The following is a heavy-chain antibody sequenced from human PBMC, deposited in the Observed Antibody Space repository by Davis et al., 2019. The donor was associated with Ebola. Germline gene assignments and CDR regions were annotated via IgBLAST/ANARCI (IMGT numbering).Heavy chain of an antibody. Sequence: ASVKVSCKASGYSFTDDGISWVRQAPGQGLEWMGWISTYNGNTNYAQKIQGRITMTTGTSTSTAYMELRSLRSDDTARYYCARDVRGITGPSEYWGQGTLVTVSS. V-gene: IGHV1-18*01. J-gene: IGHJ4*02. CDR2: ISTYNGNT. CDR3: ARDVRGITGPSEY. CDR1: GYSFTDDG. D-gene: IGHD1-1*01.